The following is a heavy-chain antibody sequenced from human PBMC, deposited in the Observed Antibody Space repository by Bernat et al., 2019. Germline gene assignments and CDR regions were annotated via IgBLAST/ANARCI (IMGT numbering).Heavy chain of an antibody. V-gene: IGHV1-46*01. CDR3: ARDLERGGYSYGYMGY. CDR1: GYTFTSYY. J-gene: IGHJ4*02. CDR2: INPSGGST. D-gene: IGHD5-18*01. Sequence: QVQLVQSGAEVKKPGASVKVSCKASGYTFTSYYMHWVRQAPGQGLEWMGIINPSGGSTSYAQKFQGRVTRTRDTSTSTVYMELGSLRSEDTAVYYCARDLERGGYSYGYMGYWGQGALVTVSS.